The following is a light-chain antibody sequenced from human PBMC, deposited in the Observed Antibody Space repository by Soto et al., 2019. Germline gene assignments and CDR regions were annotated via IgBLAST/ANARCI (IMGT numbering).Light chain of an antibody. CDR3: QSYNTARPT. CDR2: AAS. CDR1: QAISNS. Sequence: DIQMTQSPSSLSASMGDRVAITCRASQAISNSLTWYQQKPVKPPQLLIYAASTLQSGVPSRFSGSGSGTDFTLTISGLQPEDLATYYCQSYNTARPTFGQGTRLGIK. V-gene: IGKV1-27*01. J-gene: IGKJ5*01.